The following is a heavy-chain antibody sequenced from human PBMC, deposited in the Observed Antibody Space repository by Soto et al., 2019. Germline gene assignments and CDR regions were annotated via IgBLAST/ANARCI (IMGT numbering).Heavy chain of an antibody. Sequence: QVQLVQSGAEVKNPGSSVRVSCKASGGTFSSYTLNWVRQAPGQGLEWMGRIIPILSMSTYAQKFQGRVSIIADKSKTTAYMTLSSLRSDDTAIYYCARSYGSGSRPFDYWGQGTLVTVSS. CDR2: IIPILSMS. CDR3: ARSYGSGSRPFDY. J-gene: IGHJ4*02. V-gene: IGHV1-69*02. CDR1: GGTFSSYT. D-gene: IGHD3-10*01.